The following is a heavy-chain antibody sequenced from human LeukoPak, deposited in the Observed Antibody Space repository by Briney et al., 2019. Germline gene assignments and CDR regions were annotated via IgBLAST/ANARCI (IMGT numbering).Heavy chain of an antibody. J-gene: IGHJ4*02. CDR3: ARDRLDQTNTDY. CDR1: GGTFSSYA. CDR2: IIPILGIA. Sequence: ASVKVSCTASGGTFSSYALSWVRQAPGQGLEWMGRIIPILGIANYAQKFQGRVTITADKSTSTAYMELSSLRSEDTAVYYCARDRLDQTNTDYWGQGTLVTVSS. V-gene: IGHV1-69*04. D-gene: IGHD1-1*01.